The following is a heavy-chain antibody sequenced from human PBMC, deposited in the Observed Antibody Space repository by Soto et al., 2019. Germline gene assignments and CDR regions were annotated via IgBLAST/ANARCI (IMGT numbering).Heavy chain of an antibody. CDR1: GFTFSSYS. CDR3: ARDYIWGSNYSYYYMDV. CDR2: ISSSSSTI. J-gene: IGHJ6*03. D-gene: IGHD3-16*01. V-gene: IGHV3-48*01. Sequence: EVQLVESGGGLVQPGGSLRLSCAASGFTFSSYSMNWVRQAPGKGLEWVSYISSSSSTIYYADSVKGRFTISRDNDKDSVDLQMNSLRAKDTAVYYCARDYIWGSNYSYYYMDVWGKGTTVTVSS.